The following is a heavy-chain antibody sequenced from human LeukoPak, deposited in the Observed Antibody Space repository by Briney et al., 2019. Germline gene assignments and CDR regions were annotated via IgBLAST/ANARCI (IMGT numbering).Heavy chain of an antibody. D-gene: IGHD2-15*01. CDR3: APDLGGAAWSLDY. J-gene: IGHJ4*02. CDR2: ISSSGSTI. CDR1: GFIFSSYE. V-gene: IGHV3-48*03. Sequence: GGSLRLSCAASGFIFSSYEMNWVRQAPGKGLEWVSYISSSGSTIYYADSVRGRFTISRDNAKNSLYLQMNSLRAEDTAVYYCAPDLGGAAWSLDYWGQRTLLTVSS.